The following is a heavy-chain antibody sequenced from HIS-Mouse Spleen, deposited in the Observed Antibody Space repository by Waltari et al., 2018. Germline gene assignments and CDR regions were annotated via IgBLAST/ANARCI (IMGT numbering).Heavy chain of an antibody. V-gene: IGHV4-4*07. CDR3: ARDGDHCSSTSCYYFDY. Sequence: QVQLQESGPGLVKPSETLSLTCTVSAGSISSYYWSWIRQTAGKGLEGSGRIHTSGSTNYNPSLKSRVTMSVDTSKNQFSLKLSSVTAADTAVYYCARDGDHCSSTSCYYFDYWGQGTLVTVSS. J-gene: IGHJ4*02. CDR1: AGSISSYY. CDR2: IHTSGST. D-gene: IGHD2-2*01.